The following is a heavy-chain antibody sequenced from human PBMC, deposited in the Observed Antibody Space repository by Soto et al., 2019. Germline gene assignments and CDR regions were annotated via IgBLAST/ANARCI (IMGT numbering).Heavy chain of an antibody. J-gene: IGHJ4*02. Sequence: QVQLVESGGGVVQPGRSLRLSCAASGFTFSSYAMQWVRQAPGTGLERVAVISYDGSNKYYDDSVKGRFTISRDTSKNKMYLKMNSLRAVDTAVYYCARDLWNIVLMVYARSMDFWGQGTLVTVSS. CDR2: ISYDGSNK. CDR3: ARDLWNIVLMVYARSMDF. CDR1: GFTFSSYA. D-gene: IGHD2-8*01. V-gene: IGHV3-30-3*01.